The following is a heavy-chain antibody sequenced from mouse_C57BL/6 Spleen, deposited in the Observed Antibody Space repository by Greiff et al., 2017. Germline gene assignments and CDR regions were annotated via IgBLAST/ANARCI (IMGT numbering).Heavy chain of an antibody. J-gene: IGHJ2*01. CDR2: ISDGGSYT. D-gene: IGHD1-1*01. CDR1: GFTFSSYA. Sequence: VQLKQSGGGLVKPGGSLKLSCAASGFTFSSYAMSWVRQTPEKRLEWVATISDGGSYTYYPDNVKGRFTISRDNAKNNLYLQMSHLKSEDTAMYYCAREGYYYGSSYFDYWGQGTTLTVSS. CDR3: AREGYYYGSSYFDY. V-gene: IGHV5-4*01.